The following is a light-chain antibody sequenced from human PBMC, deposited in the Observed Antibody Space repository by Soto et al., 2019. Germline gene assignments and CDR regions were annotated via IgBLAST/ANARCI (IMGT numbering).Light chain of an antibody. V-gene: IGLV2-14*01. CDR3: FSYTSSTAYV. Sequence: QSALTQPASVSGSPGQSITISCTGTSSDVGGYNYVSWYQLHPGRAPKLMIYEVSNRPSGISNRFSASKSGNTASLTISGLQAEYEADYYCFSYTSSTAYVFGTGTKLTVL. CDR1: SSDVGGYNY. CDR2: EVS. J-gene: IGLJ1*01.